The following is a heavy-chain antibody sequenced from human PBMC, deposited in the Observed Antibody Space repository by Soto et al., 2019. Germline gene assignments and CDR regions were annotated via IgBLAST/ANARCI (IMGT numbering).Heavy chain of an antibody. V-gene: IGHV1-69*12. D-gene: IGHD2-2*01. J-gene: IGHJ6*02. CDR3: ASARYCMRTSCHTAACGYYYDGMDV. CDR1: GGTFSSYA. Sequence: QVQLVQSGAEVKKPGSSVKVSCMASGGTFSSYAISWVRPAPGPGLVWMGGIIPIFGTANYAQKFQGRVTITADEPTSTADMELSSLRSEDTAGYYCASARYCMRTSCHTAACGYYYDGMDVWGQGTTVTVSS. CDR2: IIPIFGTA.